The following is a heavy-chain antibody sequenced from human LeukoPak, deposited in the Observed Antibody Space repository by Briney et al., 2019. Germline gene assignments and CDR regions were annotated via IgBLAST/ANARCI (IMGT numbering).Heavy chain of an antibody. Sequence: SETLSLTCTVSGGSISSYYWSWIRQPPGKGPEWIGYIYYTGNTNYNPSLKSRVTISVDTSKNQFSLKLTSVTAADTAVYYCASLTGTTPSVWFDPWGQGTLVTVSS. CDR2: IYYTGNT. J-gene: IGHJ5*02. V-gene: IGHV4-59*12. D-gene: IGHD1-7*01. CDR3: ASLTGTTPSVWFDP. CDR1: GGSISSYY.